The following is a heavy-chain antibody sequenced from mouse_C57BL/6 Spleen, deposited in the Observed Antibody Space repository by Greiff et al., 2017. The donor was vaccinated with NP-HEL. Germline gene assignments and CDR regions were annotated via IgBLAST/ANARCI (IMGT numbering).Heavy chain of an antibody. CDR3: ARRYYYGTDYAMDY. J-gene: IGHJ4*01. Sequence: EVKVVESGGGLVQPGGSLKLSCAASGFTFSDYYMYWVRQTPEKRLEWVAYISNGGGSTYYPDTVKGRFTISRDNAKNTLYLQMSRLKSEDTAMYYCARRYYYGTDYAMDYWGQGTSVTVSS. V-gene: IGHV5-12*01. D-gene: IGHD1-1*01. CDR1: GFTFSDYY. CDR2: ISNGGGST.